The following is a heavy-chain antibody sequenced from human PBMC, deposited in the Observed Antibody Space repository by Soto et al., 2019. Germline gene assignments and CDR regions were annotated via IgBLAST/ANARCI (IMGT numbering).Heavy chain of an antibody. CDR1: GFTFSDYY. CDR3: ARHRVTLYYDFWSGPSAAVDY. Sequence: GGSLRLSCAASGFTFSDYYMSWIRQAPGKGLEWVSYISSSGSTIYYADSVKGRFTISRDNAKNSLYLQMNSLRAEDTAVYYCARHRVTLYYDFWSGPSAAVDYWGQGTLVTVSS. CDR2: ISSSGSTI. V-gene: IGHV3-11*01. D-gene: IGHD3-3*01. J-gene: IGHJ4*02.